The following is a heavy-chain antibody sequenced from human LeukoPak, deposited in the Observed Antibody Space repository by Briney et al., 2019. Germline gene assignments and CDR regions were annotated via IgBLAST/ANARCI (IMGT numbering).Heavy chain of an antibody. J-gene: IGHJ5*02. V-gene: IGHV4-59*12. CDR3: ARDSLHNWFDP. CDR2: IYYSGST. CDR1: GGSISSYY. Sequence: SETLSLTCTVSGGSISSYYWSWIRQPPGKGLEWIGYIYYSGSTYYNPSLKSRVTISVDTSKNQFSLKLSSVTAADTAVYYCARDSLHNWFDPWGQGTLVTVSS.